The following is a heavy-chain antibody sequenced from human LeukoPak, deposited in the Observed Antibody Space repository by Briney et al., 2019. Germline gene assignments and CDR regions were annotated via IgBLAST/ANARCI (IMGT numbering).Heavy chain of an antibody. CDR3: ARGISSSWSYHVDYFDY. CDR2: IYYSGST. J-gene: IGHJ4*02. Sequence: SETLSLTCTVSGGSISSYYWSWIRQPPGKGLEWIGYIYYSGSTNYNPSLKSQVTISVDTSKNQFSLKLSSVTAADTAVYYCARGISSSWSYHVDYFDYWGQGTLVTVSS. D-gene: IGHD6-13*01. V-gene: IGHV4-59*01. CDR1: GGSISSYY.